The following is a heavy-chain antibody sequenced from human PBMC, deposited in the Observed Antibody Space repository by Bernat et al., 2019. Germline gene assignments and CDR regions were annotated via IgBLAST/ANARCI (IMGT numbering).Heavy chain of an antibody. Sequence: VQLVESGGGVVQPGRSLRLSCAASGFIFTAYDMHWVRQAPGKGLVWVSVISSDGSDTTYADSVKGRFTLSRDNANNTVYLQMNSLRAEDTAIYYCARDRGGMGDYWGQGTLVTVSS. CDR1: GFIFTAYD. CDR3: ARDRGGMGDY. V-gene: IGHV3-74*01. CDR2: ISSDGSDT. D-gene: IGHD3-10*01. J-gene: IGHJ4*02.